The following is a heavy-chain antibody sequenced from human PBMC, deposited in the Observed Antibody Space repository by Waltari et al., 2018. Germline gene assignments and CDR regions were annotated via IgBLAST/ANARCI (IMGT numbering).Heavy chain of an antibody. CDR1: GYTFPSYA. J-gene: IGHJ4*02. Sequence: HVQLVQSGAEVQKPGASVKVSCKAPGYTFPSYAMHWVRQAPGQRLEWMGRINAGNGNTKYSQKFQGRVTITRDTSASTAYMELSSLRSEDTAVYYCARGARYYYDSSGYQDWGQGTLVTVSS. D-gene: IGHD3-22*01. CDR2: INAGNGNT. V-gene: IGHV1-3*01. CDR3: ARGARYYYDSSGYQD.